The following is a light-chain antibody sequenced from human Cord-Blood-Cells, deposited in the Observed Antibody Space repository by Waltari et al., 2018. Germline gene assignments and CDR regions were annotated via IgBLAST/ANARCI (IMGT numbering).Light chain of an antibody. CDR1: SRDVGTYNL. J-gene: IGLJ3*02. CDR3: CSYAGSSTWV. V-gene: IGLV2-23*01. CDR2: EGS. Sequence: QSALTQPASVSGSPGPSITISCTGTSRDVGTYNLVSCYQQHPGKAPKLMIYEGSKLPSGVSNRFSGSKSVNTASLTISGLQAEDEADYYCCSYAGSSTWVFGGGTKLTVL.